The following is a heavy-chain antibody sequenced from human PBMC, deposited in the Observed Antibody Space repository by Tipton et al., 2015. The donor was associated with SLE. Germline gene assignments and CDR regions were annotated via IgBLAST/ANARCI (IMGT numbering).Heavy chain of an antibody. D-gene: IGHD6-19*01. CDR2: ISHSGDT. J-gene: IGHJ5*02. CDR3: ARHGRGVAVAGAPFDP. V-gene: IGHV4-38-2*02. Sequence: TLSLTCTVSGYSINNGYFWGWIRQPPGKGPEWIATISHSGDTYYDPSLKSRVTISLDTSKNQFSLRLASVTAADAAVYFCARHGRGVAVAGAPFDPWGQGTLIIVSS. CDR1: GYSINNGYF.